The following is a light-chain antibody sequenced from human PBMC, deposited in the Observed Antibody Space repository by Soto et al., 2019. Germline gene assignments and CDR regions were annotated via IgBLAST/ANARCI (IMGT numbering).Light chain of an antibody. V-gene: IGKV1-39*01. Sequence: DIQMTQSPSSLSASVGDRVTITCRASQSISSYLNWYQQKPGKAPKLLIYAPSSLQSGVPSRFSGSGSGTDFTLTISSLQPEDFATYYCKQSYSTPSWTFGQGTKVEIK. CDR3: KQSYSTPSWT. CDR1: QSISSY. J-gene: IGKJ1*01. CDR2: APS.